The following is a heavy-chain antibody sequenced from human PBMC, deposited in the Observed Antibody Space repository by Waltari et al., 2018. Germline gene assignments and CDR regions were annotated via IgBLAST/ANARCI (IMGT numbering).Heavy chain of an antibody. CDR2: VRRSGRT. J-gene: IGHJ4*02. V-gene: IGHV4-4*03. D-gene: IGHD2-15*01. Sequence: QLRLQESGPGLVKPPGTLSLTCGVSVDFMRDSDVWNWVRQPPGKGLEWIGQVRRSGRTNYSPSFASRVAVSVDSSKNEFSLRLTFATAADTAVYYCARDRGRGLYLDSWGPGTLVTV. CDR3: ARDRGRGLYLDS. CDR1: VDFMRDSDV.